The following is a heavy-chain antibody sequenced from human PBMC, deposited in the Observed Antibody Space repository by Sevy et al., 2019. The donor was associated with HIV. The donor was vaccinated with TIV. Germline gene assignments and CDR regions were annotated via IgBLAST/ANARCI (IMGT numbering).Heavy chain of an antibody. Sequence: GGSLRLSCTASGFTFSSYDMNWVRQAPGKGLEWVSKISSSGRSIYYADSVKGRFTISRDNAKNSLNLQMNSLRAEDTAVYYCTRNGGAFDNGFDPWGQGTLATVSS. D-gene: IGHD2-8*01. J-gene: IGHJ5*02. CDR1: GFTFSSYD. CDR2: ISSSGRSI. V-gene: IGHV3-48*03. CDR3: TRNGGAFDNGFDP.